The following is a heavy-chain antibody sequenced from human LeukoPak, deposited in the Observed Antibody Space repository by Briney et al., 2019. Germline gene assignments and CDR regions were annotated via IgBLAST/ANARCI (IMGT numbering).Heavy chain of an antibody. Sequence: ASVKVSCKASGYTYTSYYMHWVRQAPGQGLEWMGIINPSGGSTSYAQKFQGRVTMTRDTSTSTVYMELSSLRSEDTAVYYCASEYSSSWYRGAWFDPWGQGTLVTVSS. CDR1: GYTYTSYY. D-gene: IGHD6-13*01. J-gene: IGHJ5*02. CDR2: INPSGGST. CDR3: ASEYSSSWYRGAWFDP. V-gene: IGHV1-46*01.